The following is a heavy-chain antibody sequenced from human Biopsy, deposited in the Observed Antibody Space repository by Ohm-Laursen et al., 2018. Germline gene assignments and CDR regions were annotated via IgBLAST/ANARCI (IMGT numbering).Heavy chain of an antibody. CDR3: ARHPTGFWFDP. CDR1: GGSASSNVAY. V-gene: IGHV4-39*01. Sequence: PGTLSLTCPVSGGSASSNVAYWAWIRQPPGKGLESIGSIFYSGITYYNPSLQSRVTMSVDTSKNQFSLNLTSVTAADTAVYYCARHPTGFWFDPWGQGTLVIVSS. CDR2: IFYSGIT. J-gene: IGHJ5*02.